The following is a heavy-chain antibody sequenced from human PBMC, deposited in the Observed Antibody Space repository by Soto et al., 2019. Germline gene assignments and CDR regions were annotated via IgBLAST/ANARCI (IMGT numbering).Heavy chain of an antibody. Sequence: ESGGGLVQTGRSLRLSCAASGFPFENYAMHWVRQAPGKGLEWVSGISYNSDNRGYADSVRGRFTISRDNAKNSLYLLMNSLRAEDTALYYCGKDSGTFDFWSGYVAYWGQGTLVTVSS. V-gene: IGHV3-9*01. CDR1: GFPFENYA. CDR3: GKDSGTFDFWSGYVAY. D-gene: IGHD3-3*01. J-gene: IGHJ4*02. CDR2: ISYNSDNR.